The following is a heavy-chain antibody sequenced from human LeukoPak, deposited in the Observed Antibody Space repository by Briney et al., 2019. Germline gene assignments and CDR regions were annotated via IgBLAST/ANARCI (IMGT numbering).Heavy chain of an antibody. CDR2: IIPIFGTA. Sequence: SVKVSCKASGGTFSSYAICWVRQAPGQGLEWMGGIIPIFGTANYAQKFQGRVTITADESTSTAYMELSSLRSEDTAVYYCASSPDWYSSSWFDYWGQGTLVTVSS. V-gene: IGHV1-69*13. CDR3: ASSPDWYSSSWFDY. CDR1: GGTFSSYA. D-gene: IGHD6-13*01. J-gene: IGHJ4*02.